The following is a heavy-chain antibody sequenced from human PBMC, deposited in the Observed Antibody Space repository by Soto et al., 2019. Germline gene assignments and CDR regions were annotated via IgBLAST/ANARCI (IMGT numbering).Heavy chain of an antibody. D-gene: IGHD3-10*01. Sequence: QLQLQESGPGLVKPSETLSLTCTVSGGSISSSSYYWGWIRQPPGKGLEWIGSIYYSGSTYYNPSLKRRVTISVDTSKSPFSLQLSSVTAADTAVYYCATTYYFGSGSAYWGQGTLVTVSS. V-gene: IGHV4-39*01. J-gene: IGHJ4*02. CDR2: IYYSGST. CDR1: GGSISSSSYY. CDR3: ATTYYFGSGSAY.